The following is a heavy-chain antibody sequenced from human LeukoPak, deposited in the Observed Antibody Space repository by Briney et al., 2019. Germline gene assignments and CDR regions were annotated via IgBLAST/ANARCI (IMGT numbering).Heavy chain of an antibody. V-gene: IGHV3-48*02. Sequence: GGSLRLSCAASEFTFSSYSMNWVRQAPGKGLEWVSYISSSSSTIYYADSVKGRFTISRDNAKNSLYLQMNSLRDEDTAVYYCARDQTPHYYDSSGYYRNDAFDIWGQGTMVTVSS. CDR1: EFTFSSYS. J-gene: IGHJ3*02. CDR3: ARDQTPHYYDSSGYYRNDAFDI. D-gene: IGHD3-22*01. CDR2: ISSSSSTI.